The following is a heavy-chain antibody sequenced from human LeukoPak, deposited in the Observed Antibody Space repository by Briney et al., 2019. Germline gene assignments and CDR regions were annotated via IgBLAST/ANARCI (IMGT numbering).Heavy chain of an antibody. CDR1: GFTFSGHW. J-gene: IGHJ4*02. D-gene: IGHD2-15*01. CDR3: VRVKGSYFDY. V-gene: IGHV3-7*01. CDR2: INQGGSDK. Sequence: GGSLRLSCAASGFTFSGHWMSWVRQAPGKGLEWVANINQGGSDKYYVDSVKGRFTISRDNANNLLYLQMNSPRAEDTAVYYCVRVKGSYFDYWGQGALVTVSS.